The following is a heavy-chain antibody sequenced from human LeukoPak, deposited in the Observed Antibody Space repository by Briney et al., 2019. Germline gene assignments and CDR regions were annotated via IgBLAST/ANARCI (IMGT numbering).Heavy chain of an antibody. CDR3: ARSSSGWLRAPNWFDP. D-gene: IGHD6-19*01. Sequence: NLSETLSLTCTVSGGPLNSYYWSWIRQPPGKGLEWIGYIYYSGSTNFNPSLKSRVTISVDTSKNQFSLKLSSVTAADTAVYYCARSSSGWLRAPNWFDPWGQGTLVTVSS. CDR1: GGPLNSYY. V-gene: IGHV4-59*01. J-gene: IGHJ5*02. CDR2: IYYSGST.